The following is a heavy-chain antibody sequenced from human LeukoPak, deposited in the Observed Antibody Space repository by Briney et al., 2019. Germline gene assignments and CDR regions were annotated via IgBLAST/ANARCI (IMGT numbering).Heavy chain of an antibody. V-gene: IGHV4-38-2*02. Sequence: SETLSLTCTVSGYSISSGYYWGWIRQPPGKGLEWIGNIYHSGNTYYNPSLKSRVTISVDTSKNQFSLKLSSATAADTAVYYCARADSSGWYWVDYWGQGTLVTVSS. CDR1: GYSISSGYY. J-gene: IGHJ4*02. D-gene: IGHD6-19*01. CDR3: ARADSSGWYWVDY. CDR2: IYHSGNT.